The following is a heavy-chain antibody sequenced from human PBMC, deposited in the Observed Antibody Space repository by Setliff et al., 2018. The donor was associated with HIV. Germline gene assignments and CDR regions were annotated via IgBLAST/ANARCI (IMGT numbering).Heavy chain of an antibody. CDR2: ISADGSDT. J-gene: IGHJ6*02. D-gene: IGHD3-9*01. V-gene: IGHV3-74*01. Sequence: PGGSLRLSCAASGFTFSSYWIHWVRQAPGKGLVWVSRISADGSDTSYADSVKGRFTISRDNAMNTAYLQMNSLRAEDTAVYYCARGGRLQYFDWPSYAMDVWGQGTTVTVS. CDR3: ARGGRLQYFDWPSYAMDV. CDR1: GFTFSSYW.